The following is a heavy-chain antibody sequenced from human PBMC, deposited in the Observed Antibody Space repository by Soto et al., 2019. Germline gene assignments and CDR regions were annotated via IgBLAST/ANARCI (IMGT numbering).Heavy chain of an antibody. CDR3: AKTAVGAKELFAY. D-gene: IGHD1-26*01. V-gene: IGHV3-73*01. J-gene: IGHJ4*02. CDR1: GFTFSGSA. Sequence: GGSLRLSCAASGFTFSGSAMHWVRQASGKGLEWVGRIGSKANNYATAYAASVKGRFTISRDDSKITAYLQMNSLKTEDTAIYYCAKTAVGAKELFAYWGQGTLVTVSS. CDR2: IGSKANNYAT.